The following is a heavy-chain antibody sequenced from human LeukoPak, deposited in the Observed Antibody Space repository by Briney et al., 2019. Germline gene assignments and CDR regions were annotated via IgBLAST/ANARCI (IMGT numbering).Heavy chain of an antibody. D-gene: IGHD5-18*01. CDR2: IRYDGSNK. J-gene: IGHJ4*02. V-gene: IGHV3-30*02. CDR3: ARDRGNGYGYSLDY. Sequence: GGSLRLSCAASGFTFSSYSMNWVRQAPGKGLEWVAFIRYDGSNKYYADSVKGRFTISRDNSKNTLDLRMNSLRAEDTAVYYCARDRGNGYGYSLDYWGQGTLVTVSS. CDR1: GFTFSSYS.